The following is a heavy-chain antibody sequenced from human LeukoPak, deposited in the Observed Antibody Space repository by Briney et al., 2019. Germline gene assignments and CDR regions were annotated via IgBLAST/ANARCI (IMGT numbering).Heavy chain of an antibody. CDR2: IYNSGNT. V-gene: IGHV4-59*01. J-gene: IGHJ4*02. Sequence: SETLSLTCTVSGGSISSSFWSWLRQPPGKGLEWIGYIYNSGNTDYNPSLKSRVTIAADTSKNQVSLNLRSVTAADTAVYYCARGSSSSWVDYWGQGTLVTVSS. D-gene: IGHD6-6*01. CDR3: ARGSSSSWVDY. CDR1: GGSISSSF.